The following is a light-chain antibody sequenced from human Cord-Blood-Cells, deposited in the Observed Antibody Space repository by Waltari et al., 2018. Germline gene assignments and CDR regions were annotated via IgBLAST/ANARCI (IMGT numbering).Light chain of an antibody. V-gene: IGKV1-33*01. Sequence: DIQMTQSQSSLSASVGDRVPITCQASQDISNYLNWYQQKPGKAPKLLIYDASNLETGVPSRFSGSGSGTDFTFTISSLQPEDIATYYCQQYDNLFTFGPGTKVDIK. CDR2: DAS. J-gene: IGKJ3*01. CDR3: QQYDNLFT. CDR1: QDISNY.